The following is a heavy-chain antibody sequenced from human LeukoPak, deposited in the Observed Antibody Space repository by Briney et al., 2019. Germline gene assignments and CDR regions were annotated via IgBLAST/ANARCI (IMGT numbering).Heavy chain of an antibody. CDR3: ARGSSWYGPNAFDI. J-gene: IGHJ3*02. CDR2: INHSGST. V-gene: IGHV4-34*01. CDR1: GGSFSGYY. D-gene: IGHD6-13*01. Sequence: SETLSLTCAVYGGSFSGYYWSWIRQPPGKGLEWIGEINHSGSTSYNPSLKSRVTISVDTSKNQFSLKLSSVTAADTAVYYCARGSSWYGPNAFDIWGQGTMVTVSS.